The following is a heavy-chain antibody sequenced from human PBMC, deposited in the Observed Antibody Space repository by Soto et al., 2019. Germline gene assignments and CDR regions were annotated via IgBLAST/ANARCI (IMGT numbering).Heavy chain of an antibody. CDR2: ISSDSGTI. D-gene: IGHD6-13*01. CDR3: ARDIGEIAAAGGGYYYYYGMDV. Sequence: GGSLRLSCVVSGFSFRIYSMNWVRQAPGKGLEWISYISSDSGTIYYADSLKGRFTISRDNGKNSLYLQMNSLTDEDTAVYYCARDIGEIAAAGGGYYYYYGMDVWGQGTTVTVSS. J-gene: IGHJ6*02. V-gene: IGHV3-48*02. CDR1: GFSFRIYS.